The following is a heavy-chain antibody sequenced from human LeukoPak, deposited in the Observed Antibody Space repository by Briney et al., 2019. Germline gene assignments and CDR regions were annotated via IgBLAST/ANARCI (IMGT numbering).Heavy chain of an antibody. J-gene: IGHJ4*02. Sequence: GGSLRLSCAASGFTFSSYAMSWVRQAPGKGLEWVSAISGSGGSTYYADSVKGRFTISRDNSKNTLYLQMNSLRAEDTAVYYCAKSFYDYSNYAQHYWGQGTLVTVSS. CDR2: ISGSGGST. CDR1: GFTFSSYA. D-gene: IGHD4-11*01. V-gene: IGHV3-23*01. CDR3: AKSFYDYSNYAQHY.